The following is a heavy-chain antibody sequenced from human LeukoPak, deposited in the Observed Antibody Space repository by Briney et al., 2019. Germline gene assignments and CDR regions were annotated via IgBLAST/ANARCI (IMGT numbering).Heavy chain of an antibody. CDR2: IRYDGSNK. Sequence: GGSLRLSCAASGFTFSSYGMHWVRQAPGKGLEWVAFIRYDGSNKYYADSVKGRFTISRDNSKNTLYLQMNSLRAEDTAVYYCAKPVLRFLEWTKNAFDIWGQGTMVTVSS. J-gene: IGHJ3*02. CDR3: AKPVLRFLEWTKNAFDI. CDR1: GFTFSSYG. D-gene: IGHD3-3*01. V-gene: IGHV3-30*02.